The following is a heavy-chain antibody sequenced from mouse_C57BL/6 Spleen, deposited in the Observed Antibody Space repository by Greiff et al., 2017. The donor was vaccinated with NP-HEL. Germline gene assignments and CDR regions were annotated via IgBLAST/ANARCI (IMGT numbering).Heavy chain of an antibody. D-gene: IGHD2-5*01. V-gene: IGHV5-6*01. CDR1: GFTFSNYG. CDR3: ARSVYSNPLFAY. CDR2: ISNGGSYT. Sequence: EVKLMESGGDLVKPGGSLKLSCAASGFTFSNYGMSWVRQTPDKRLEWVATISNGGSYTYYPDSVKGRFTISRDNAKNTLYLQMSSLKSEDTAMYYCARSVYSNPLFAYWGQGTLVTVSA. J-gene: IGHJ3*01.